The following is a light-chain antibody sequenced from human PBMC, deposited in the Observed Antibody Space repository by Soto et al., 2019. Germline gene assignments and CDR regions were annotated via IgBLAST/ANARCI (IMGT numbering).Light chain of an antibody. CDR2: QDN. J-gene: IGLJ2*01. CDR1: KLGDKY. V-gene: IGLV3-1*01. Sequence: SYELSQPPSVSVSPGQTATIACSGDKLGDKYAYWYQQKPGRSPVLVIYQDNQRPSGIPERFSGSNSGDTATLIISGTQAMDEADYYCQAWDSSTYVVFGGGTKVTV. CDR3: QAWDSSTYVV.